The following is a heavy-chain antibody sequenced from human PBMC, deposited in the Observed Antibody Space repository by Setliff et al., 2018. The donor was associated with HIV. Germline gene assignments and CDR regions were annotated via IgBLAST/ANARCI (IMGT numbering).Heavy chain of an antibody. CDR3: ASPRETMKPDAFDI. V-gene: IGHV4-34*01. Sequence: SETLSLTCAVYGGPLSGHYWSWIRQPPGQGLEWIGETSHSGKTNYNPSLKSRVTISVDTSKNQFSLKLSSVTAADTAVYYCASPRETMKPDAFDIWGQGTMVTVS. CDR1: GGPLSGHY. D-gene: IGHD3-22*01. J-gene: IGHJ3*02. CDR2: TSHSGKT.